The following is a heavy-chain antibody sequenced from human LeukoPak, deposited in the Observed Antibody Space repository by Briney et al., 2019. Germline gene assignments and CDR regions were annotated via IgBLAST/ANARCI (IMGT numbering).Heavy chain of an antibody. V-gene: IGHV3-74*01. Sequence: GGSLRLSCAASGFTFSSYWMHWVRQALGKGLVWVSRINTDGSSTYYADSVKGRFTISRDNAKNTLYLQMNSLRAEDTAVYYCANYYYDTSGYKNWGQGTLVTVSS. CDR3: ANYYYDTSGYKN. CDR1: GFTFSSYW. CDR2: INTDGSST. D-gene: IGHD3-22*01. J-gene: IGHJ4*02.